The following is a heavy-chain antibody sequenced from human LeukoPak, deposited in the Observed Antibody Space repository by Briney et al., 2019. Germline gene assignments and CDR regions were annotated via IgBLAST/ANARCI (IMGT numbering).Heavy chain of an antibody. CDR3: ATLTVASSFDY. D-gene: IGHD6-19*01. V-gene: IGHV3-48*03. Sequence: PGGSLRLSCSAFGFTLSHYWMTWVRQAPGKGLEWVSYISSSGGTRYYADSVKGRFTISRDNAKNSLYLQMNSLRAEDTAVYYCATLTVASSFDYWGQGTLVTVSS. J-gene: IGHJ4*02. CDR1: GFTLSHYW. CDR2: ISSSGGTR.